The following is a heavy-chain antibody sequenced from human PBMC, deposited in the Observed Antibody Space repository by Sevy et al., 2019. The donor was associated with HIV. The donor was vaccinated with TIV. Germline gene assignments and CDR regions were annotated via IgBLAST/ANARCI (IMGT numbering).Heavy chain of an antibody. D-gene: IGHD4-4*01. CDR1: GFTFNFHG. V-gene: IGHV3-30*02. CDR3: ARETDNSARWLDP. Sequence: GESLKISCAASGFTFNFHGMHWVRQAPGKGLEWVAFIWHDGSNKYMADSVKGRFTISRDNSKNTLFLQMNSLTVEYTAVYYCARETDNSARWLDPWGQGTLVTVSS. CDR2: IWHDGSNK. J-gene: IGHJ5*02.